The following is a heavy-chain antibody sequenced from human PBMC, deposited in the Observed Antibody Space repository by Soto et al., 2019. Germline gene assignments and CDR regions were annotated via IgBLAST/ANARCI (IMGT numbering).Heavy chain of an antibody. J-gene: IGHJ4*02. Sequence: SETLSLTCTVSGGSISSYYWSWIRQPPGKGLEWIGYIYYSGSTNYDPSLKSRVTISVDTSKNQFSLKLSSVTAADTAVYYCARGGTTHFDFWGQGSLVPVAS. D-gene: IGHD1-1*01. V-gene: IGHV4-59*01. CDR1: GGSISSYY. CDR3: ARGGTTHFDF. CDR2: IYYSGST.